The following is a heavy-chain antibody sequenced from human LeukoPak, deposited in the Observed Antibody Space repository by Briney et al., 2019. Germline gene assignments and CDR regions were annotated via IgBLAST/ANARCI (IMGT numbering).Heavy chain of an antibody. CDR3: ARLLYSGSYDYYYYYMDV. Sequence: GESLKISCKGSGYSFTSYWIGWVRQMPGKGLEWMGIIYPGDSDTRYSPSFQGQVTISADKSISTAYLQWSSLKASDTAMYYCARLLYSGSYDYYYYYMDVWGKGTAVTVSS. CDR1: GYSFTSYW. D-gene: IGHD1-26*01. J-gene: IGHJ6*03. CDR2: IYPGDSDT. V-gene: IGHV5-51*01.